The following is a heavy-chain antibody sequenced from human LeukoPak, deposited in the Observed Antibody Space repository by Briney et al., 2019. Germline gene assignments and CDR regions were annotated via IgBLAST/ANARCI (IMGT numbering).Heavy chain of an antibody. D-gene: IGHD2-15*01. J-gene: IGHJ5*02. CDR3: ARVVGAATGWFDP. CDR1: GFTVNSNY. Sequence: GGSLRLSCAASGFTVNSNYMSWVRQAPGKGLEWVSVIYSGGSTYYADSVKGRFTISRDNSKNTLYLQMNSLRAEDTAVYYCARVVGAATGWFDPWGQGTLVTVSS. V-gene: IGHV3-66*01. CDR2: IYSGGST.